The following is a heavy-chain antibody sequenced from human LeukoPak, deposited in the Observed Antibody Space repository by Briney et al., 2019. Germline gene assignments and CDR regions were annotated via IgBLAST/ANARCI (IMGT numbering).Heavy chain of an antibody. CDR3: ARDLRYDRGSSDAFDI. V-gene: IGHV3-7*01. CDR1: GFTFSNYW. J-gene: IGHJ3*02. CDR2: IQQHGSET. D-gene: IGHD3-22*01. Sequence: GGSLRLSCEGSGFTFSNYWMSWVRQAPGKGLEWVANIQQHGSETYYGDSVKGRFTISRDNAKNSLYLQMNSLRAEDTAVYYCARDLRYDRGSSDAFDIWGQGTMVTVSS.